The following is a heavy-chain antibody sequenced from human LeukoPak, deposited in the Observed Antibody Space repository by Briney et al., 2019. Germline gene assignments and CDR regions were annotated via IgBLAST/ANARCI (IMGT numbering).Heavy chain of an antibody. CDR2: IYTSGST. D-gene: IGHD1-26*01. CDR1: GGSISSGSYY. Sequence: SETLSLTCTVSGGSISSGSYYWSWIRQPAGKGLEWIGRIYTSGSTNYNPSLKSRVTISVDTSKNQFSLKLSSVTAADTAVYYCARDRGSYSSAFDIWGQGTMVTVSS. CDR3: ARDRGSYSSAFDI. V-gene: IGHV4-61*02. J-gene: IGHJ3*02.